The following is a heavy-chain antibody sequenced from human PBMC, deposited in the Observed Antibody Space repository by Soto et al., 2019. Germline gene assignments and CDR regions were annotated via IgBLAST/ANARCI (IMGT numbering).Heavy chain of an antibody. CDR2: IHLGGNT. CDR3: ARNGAYYFDY. J-gene: IGHJ4*02. V-gene: IGHV4-4*02. Sequence: QVHLQESGPGLVKPSGTLSLTCDVFGGSISSRDWWSWVRQPPGKGLEWIGEIHLGGNTNYNPSLKTRLIMSVDKSKSQLSLKVNSVTAADTAVYYCARNGAYYFDYWGQGTLVTVSS. D-gene: IGHD4-17*01. CDR1: GGSISSRDW.